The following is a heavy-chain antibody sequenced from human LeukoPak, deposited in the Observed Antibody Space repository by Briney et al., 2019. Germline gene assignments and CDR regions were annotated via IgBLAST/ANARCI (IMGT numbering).Heavy chain of an antibody. CDR2: IYHSGST. J-gene: IGHJ6*02. CDR3: ARGHYGMDV. Sequence: SETLSLTCTVSGGSISSSSYYWGWIRQPPGKGLEWIGSIYHSGSTYYNPSLKSRVTISVDTSKNQFSLKLSSVTAADTAVYYCARGHYGMDVWGQGTTVSVFS. CDR1: GGSISSSSYY. V-gene: IGHV4-39*01.